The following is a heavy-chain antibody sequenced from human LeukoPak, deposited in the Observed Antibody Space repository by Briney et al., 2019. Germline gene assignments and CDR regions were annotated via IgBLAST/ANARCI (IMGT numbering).Heavy chain of an antibody. CDR2: IYYSGST. D-gene: IGHD3-10*01. J-gene: IGHJ3*02. CDR3: ARASTLSGAFDI. V-gene: IGHV4-59*12. Sequence: SETLSLTCTVSGGSISSYYWSWIRQPPGKGLEWIGYIYYSGSTYYNPSLKSRVTISVDTSKNQFSLKLSSVTAADTAVYYCARASTLSGAFDIWGQGTMVTVSS. CDR1: GGSISSYY.